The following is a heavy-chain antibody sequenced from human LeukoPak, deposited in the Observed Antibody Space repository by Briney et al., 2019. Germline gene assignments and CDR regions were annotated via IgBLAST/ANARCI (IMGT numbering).Heavy chain of an antibody. Sequence: GGSLRLSCAASGLTFSTYTMNWVRQAPGKGLEWVSSISSSSIYIYYADSVKGRFTISRDNSKNTLYLQMNSLRAEDTALYYCAKENPHNDYWGQGTLVTVSS. V-gene: IGHV3-21*04. J-gene: IGHJ4*02. CDR1: GLTFSTYT. CDR3: AKENPHNDY. CDR2: ISSSSIYI.